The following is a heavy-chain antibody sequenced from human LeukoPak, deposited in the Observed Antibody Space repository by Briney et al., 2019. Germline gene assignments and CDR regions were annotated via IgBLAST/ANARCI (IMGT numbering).Heavy chain of an antibody. CDR3: ARAHHNYYGGCYDR. CDR2: LNGDGSDT. D-gene: IGHD3-3*01. CDR1: GFSFSEYW. Sequence: GGSLRLSCAASGFSFSEYWMYWVRQGPGKGGEGLEVVSRLNGDGSDTTYADSVKGRFTISRDNAKNTVYLQMNSLRAEDTAVYYCARAHHNYYGGCYDRRGQGTLVTVSS. J-gene: IGHJ5*02. V-gene: IGHV3-74*01.